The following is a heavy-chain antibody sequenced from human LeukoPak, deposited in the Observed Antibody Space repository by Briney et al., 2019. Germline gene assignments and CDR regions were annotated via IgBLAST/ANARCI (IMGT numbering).Heavy chain of an antibody. CDR2: IYSDGRT. CDR1: GFTFSDYY. V-gene: IGHV3-66*01. Sequence: GGSLRLSCAASGFTFSDYYMSWIRQAPGKGLEWVSVIYSDGRTFHADSVKGRFAISRDNSKNTLYLQMNRLRAEDSAVYHCVRDKGDDVGHTWGQGTPVTVSS. J-gene: IGHJ5*02. CDR3: VRDKGDDVGHT. D-gene: IGHD3-16*01.